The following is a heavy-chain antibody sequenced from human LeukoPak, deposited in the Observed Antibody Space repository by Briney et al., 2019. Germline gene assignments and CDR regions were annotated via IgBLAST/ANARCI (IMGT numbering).Heavy chain of an antibody. CDR1: GFTFSNYG. V-gene: IGHV3-30*02. D-gene: IGHD3-10*01. CDR3: AKDSANTFDF. Sequence: PGGSLRLSCAASGFTFSNYGMHWVRQAPGKGLEWVALIVYDGSNKYYADSVKGRFTISRDNSKNTLYLQMGSLTGEDTAVYYCAKDSANTFDFWGQGTLVTVSS. CDR2: IVYDGSNK. J-gene: IGHJ4*02.